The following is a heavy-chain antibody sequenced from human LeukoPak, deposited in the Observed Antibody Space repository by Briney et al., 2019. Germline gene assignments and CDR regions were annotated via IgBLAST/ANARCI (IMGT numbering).Heavy chain of an antibody. CDR3: TTQSNSSPLGY. CDR1: GFTFNNAW. Sequence: GGSRRLSCAASGFTFNNAWMSWVRQAPGKGLEWVGRIKSITDDGTTDYAAPVKGRFTISRDDSKNTLYLQMNSLKTEDTAVYYCTTQSNSSPLGYWGQGTLVTVSS. V-gene: IGHV3-15*01. CDR2: IKSITDDGTT. J-gene: IGHJ4*02. D-gene: IGHD6-13*01.